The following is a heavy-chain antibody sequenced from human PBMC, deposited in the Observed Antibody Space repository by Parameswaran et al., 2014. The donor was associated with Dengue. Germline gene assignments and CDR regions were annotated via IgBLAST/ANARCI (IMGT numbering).Heavy chain of an antibody. D-gene: IGHD1-26*01. Sequence: PGKGLEWIGYIYYSGSTNYNPSLKSRVTISVDTSKNQFSLKLNSVTAADTAVYYCARTSGSYLDYWGQGLLVTVSS. V-gene: IGHV4-59*13. J-gene: IGHJ4*02. CDR2: IYYSGST. CDR3: ARTSGSYLDY.